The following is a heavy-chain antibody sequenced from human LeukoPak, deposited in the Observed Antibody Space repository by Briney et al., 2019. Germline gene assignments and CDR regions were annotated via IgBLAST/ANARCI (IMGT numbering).Heavy chain of an antibody. J-gene: IGHJ6*02. V-gene: IGHV3-66*02. CDR2: IHSGGST. Sequence: PGGSLRLSCVASGFSVNCTYMNWVREAPGKGLEWVSVIHSGGSTYYADSVKGRFTISRDTSKNMLYLQMNSLRPEDTALYYCARDKKRNSYGHNYYGMDVWGQGTTVTVSS. CDR3: ARDKKRNSYGHNYYGMDV. CDR1: GFSVNCTY. D-gene: IGHD5-18*01.